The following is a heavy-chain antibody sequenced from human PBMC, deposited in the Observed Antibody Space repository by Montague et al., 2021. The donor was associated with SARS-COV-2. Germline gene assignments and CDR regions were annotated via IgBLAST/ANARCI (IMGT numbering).Heavy chain of an antibody. Sequence: SETLSLTCTVSSSSFTSSSYYWSLIRQPPGKGPEWIGTIFYTGSYNYNPSLKSRVTISVDTSRNQFSLKLSSVTAADTAIYYCARHTSAWYDYFEDWGQGTLVTVSS. J-gene: IGHJ4*02. CDR1: SSSFTSSSYY. CDR2: IFYTGSY. D-gene: IGHD6-19*01. V-gene: IGHV4-39*01. CDR3: ARHTSAWYDYFED.